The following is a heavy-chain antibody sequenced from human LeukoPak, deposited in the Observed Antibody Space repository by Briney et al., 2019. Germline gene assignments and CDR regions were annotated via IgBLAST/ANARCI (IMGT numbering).Heavy chain of an antibody. Sequence: KPSETLSLTCTVSGGSISGYFWSWIRQPPGKGLELIGYLYYSGSTNYNPSLKSRVTVSVDTSKDQFSLRLSSVTAADTAVYYCARLLAVAGGDAFDIRGQGKMVTASS. CDR3: ARLLAVAGGDAFDI. CDR2: LYYSGST. D-gene: IGHD6-19*01. CDR1: GGSISGYF. J-gene: IGHJ3*02. V-gene: IGHV4-59*08.